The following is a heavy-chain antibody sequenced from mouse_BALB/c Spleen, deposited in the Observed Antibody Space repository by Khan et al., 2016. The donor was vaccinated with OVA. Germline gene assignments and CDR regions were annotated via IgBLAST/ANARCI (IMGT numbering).Heavy chain of an antibody. CDR2: IWAGGST. V-gene: IGHV2-9*02. CDR1: GFTLISYG. D-gene: IGHD2-1*01. Sequence: QMQLEESGPGLVVPSQSLSINCTVSGFTLISYGVHWVRQSPGKGLEWLGIIWAGGSTNYNSALMARLSISKDNSKSQVFLKMNSVQTDDTAMYYCARDDGNYVDAMDYWGQGTSVTVSS. CDR3: ARDDGNYVDAMDY. J-gene: IGHJ4*01.